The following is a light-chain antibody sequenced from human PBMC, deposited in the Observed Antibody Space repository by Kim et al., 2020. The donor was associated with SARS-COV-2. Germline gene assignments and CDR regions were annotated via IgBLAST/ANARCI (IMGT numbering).Light chain of an antibody. V-gene: IGLV2-8*01. CDR2: EVT. CDR1: RSDFGSYNY. J-gene: IGLJ1*01. CDR3: ASHGGYNYV. Sequence: QSALTQPPSASGSPGQSVAISCSGTRSDFGSYNYVSWYQQHPGKSPKLIIYEVTKRPSGVPDRFSGSMSGNTASLTVSGLQAEDEADYYCASHGGYNYVFGTGIKVTVL.